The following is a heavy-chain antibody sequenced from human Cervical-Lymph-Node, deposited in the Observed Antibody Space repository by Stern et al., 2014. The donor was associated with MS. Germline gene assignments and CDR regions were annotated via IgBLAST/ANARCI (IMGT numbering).Heavy chain of an antibody. J-gene: IGHJ4*02. V-gene: IGHV3-74*02. D-gene: IGHD3-10*01. CDR2: INRDGTSP. Sequence: EVQLVESGGGLVQPGGSLTLSWVASGFSIRSYWMHWVRQGPGRGLEWFARINRDGTSPDHAVSVRGRFTISRDNARNTLYLQMHSLRAEDAAVYYCSKDTYGPEDFWGQGTSVTVSS. CDR3: SKDTYGPEDF. CDR1: GFSIRSYW.